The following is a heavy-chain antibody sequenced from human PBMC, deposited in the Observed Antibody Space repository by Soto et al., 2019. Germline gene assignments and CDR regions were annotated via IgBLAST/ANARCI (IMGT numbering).Heavy chain of an antibody. CDR3: ARNPRPTYGDYADY. V-gene: IGHV3-33*05. D-gene: IGHD4-17*01. J-gene: IGHJ4*02. CDR1: GFTFSNYG. CDR2: LQYDGSYI. Sequence: QVQLVESGGTVVQPGTSLRLSCQASGFTFSNYGMHWARQAPGKGLEWVAYLQYDGSYIHYSDSVQGRFTISRDNSRNTLYLQMNSLRAEDTALYYCARNPRPTYGDYADYWGQGTLVTVSS.